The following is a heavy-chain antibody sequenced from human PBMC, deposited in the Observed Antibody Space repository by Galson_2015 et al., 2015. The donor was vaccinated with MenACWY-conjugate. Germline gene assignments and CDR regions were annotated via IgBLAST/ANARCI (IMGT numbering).Heavy chain of an antibody. J-gene: IGHJ5*02. Sequence: SLRLSCAASGFTFSSYAMSWVRQAPGKGPEWVSSISGSGGSTYYADSVKGRFTISRENSKNMVYLQINSLRDEDTAVYYCAKDQGSTWYGNWIEPWGQGTLVTVSS. CDR3: AKDQGSTWYGNWIEP. CDR2: ISGSGGST. CDR1: GFTFSSYA. V-gene: IGHV3-23*01. D-gene: IGHD6-13*01.